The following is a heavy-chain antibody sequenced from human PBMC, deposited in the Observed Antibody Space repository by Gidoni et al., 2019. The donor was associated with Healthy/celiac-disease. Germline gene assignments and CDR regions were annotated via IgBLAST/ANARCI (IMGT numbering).Heavy chain of an antibody. V-gene: IGHV3-21*01. J-gene: IGHJ4*02. CDR3: ARADRYYGDYFDY. CDR1: GFTFSSYS. CDR2: ISSSSSYI. Sequence: PLVESGGGLVKPGGSLRLSCAASGFTFSSYSMNWVRQAPGKGLEWVSSISSSSSYIYYADSVKGRFTISRDNAKNSLYLQMNSLRAEDTAVYYCARADRYYGDYFDYWGQGTLVTVSS. D-gene: IGHD4-17*01.